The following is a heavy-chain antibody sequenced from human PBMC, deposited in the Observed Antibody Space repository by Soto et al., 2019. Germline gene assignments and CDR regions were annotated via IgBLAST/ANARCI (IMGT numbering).Heavy chain of an antibody. J-gene: IGHJ5*02. D-gene: IGHD3-10*01. Sequence: QVQLQQWGAGLLKPSETLSLTCAVYGGSFSGYYWSWIRQPPGKGLEWIGEINHSGSTDYNPSLKSRVTISVDTSKNQFSLKLNSVTAADTAVYFCVRGRQLWLDLWGQGSLVTVSS. CDR3: VRGRQLWLDL. CDR2: INHSGST. CDR1: GGSFSGYY. V-gene: IGHV4-34*01.